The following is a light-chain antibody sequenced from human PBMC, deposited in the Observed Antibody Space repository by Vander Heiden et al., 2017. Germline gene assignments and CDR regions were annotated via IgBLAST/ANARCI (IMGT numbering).Light chain of an antibody. CDR3: QQYGSSRYT. V-gene: IGKV3-20*01. J-gene: IGKJ2*01. Sequence: EIVLTQSPGTLSLSPGERATLSCRSSQSVISTYLAWYQQKPGQAPRLLIYGASTRATGIPVRFSGSGSGTDFTLTISRLEPEDFAVYYCQQYGSSRYTFGQGTKLEIK. CDR2: GAS. CDR1: QSVISTY.